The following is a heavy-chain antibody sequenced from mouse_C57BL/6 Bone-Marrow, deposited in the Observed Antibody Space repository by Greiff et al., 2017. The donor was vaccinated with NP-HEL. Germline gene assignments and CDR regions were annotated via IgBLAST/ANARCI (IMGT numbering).Heavy chain of an antibody. CDR2: INPNYGTT. J-gene: IGHJ4*01. V-gene: IGHV1-39*01. Sequence: VHVKQSGPELVKPGASVKISCKASGYSFTDYNMNWVKQSNGKSLEWIGVINPNYGTTSYNQKFKGKATLTVDQSSSTAYMQLNSLTSEDSAVYYCARRLDSSGHYAMDYWGQGTSVTVSS. CDR1: GYSFTDYN. D-gene: IGHD3-2*02. CDR3: ARRLDSSGHYAMDY.